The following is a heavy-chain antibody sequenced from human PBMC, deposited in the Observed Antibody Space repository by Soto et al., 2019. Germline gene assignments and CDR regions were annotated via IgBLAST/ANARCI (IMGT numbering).Heavy chain of an antibody. CDR3: ARGIAAAAARGMDV. CDR1: GYTFTGYY. Sequence: ASVKVSCKASGYTFTGYYMHWVRQAPGQGLEWMGWISPNSGGTNYAQKFQGWVTMTRDTSISTAYMELSRLRSDDTAVYYCARGIAAAAARGMDVWGQGTTVTVSS. V-gene: IGHV1-2*04. J-gene: IGHJ6*02. CDR2: ISPNSGGT. D-gene: IGHD6-13*01.